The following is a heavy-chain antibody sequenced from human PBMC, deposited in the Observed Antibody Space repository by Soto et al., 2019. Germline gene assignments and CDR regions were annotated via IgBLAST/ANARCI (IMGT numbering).Heavy chain of an antibody. V-gene: IGHV1-69*13. CDR3: ARDRGYYYDSSGIDY. CDR1: VGTFSSYA. D-gene: IGHD3-22*01. Sequence: GASVKVSCKASVGTFSSYAISWVRQAPGQGLEWMGGIIPIFGTANYAQKFQGRVTITADESTSTAYMELSSLRSEDTAVYYCARDRGYYYDSSGIDYWGQGTLVTVSS. J-gene: IGHJ4*02. CDR2: IIPIFGTA.